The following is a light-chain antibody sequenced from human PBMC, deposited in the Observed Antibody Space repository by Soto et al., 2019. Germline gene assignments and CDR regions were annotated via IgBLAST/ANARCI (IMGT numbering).Light chain of an antibody. Sequence: EIVLTQSPATLSLSPGERVTLSCRASQSIRNYLTWYQQKPGQAPRLLIYDAFNRATGIPARFSGSGSGTDFTLTISGLDPDDFAVYYCQQRAQWPITFGGGTKVEIK. J-gene: IGKJ4*01. CDR1: QSIRNY. V-gene: IGKV3-11*01. CDR3: QQRAQWPIT. CDR2: DAF.